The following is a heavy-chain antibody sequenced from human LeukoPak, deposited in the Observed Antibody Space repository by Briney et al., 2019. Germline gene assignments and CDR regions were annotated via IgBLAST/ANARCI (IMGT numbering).Heavy chain of an antibody. D-gene: IGHD5-18*01. Sequence: PGGSLRLSCAASGFTFSSYSMNWVRQAPGKGLEWVSSISSSSSYIYYADSVKGRFTISRDNSKNTLYLQMNSLRAEDTAVYYCARDSGYSYGYGLDYWGQGTLVTVSS. J-gene: IGHJ4*02. CDR2: ISSSSSYI. CDR3: ARDSGYSYGYGLDY. V-gene: IGHV3-21*01. CDR1: GFTFSSYS.